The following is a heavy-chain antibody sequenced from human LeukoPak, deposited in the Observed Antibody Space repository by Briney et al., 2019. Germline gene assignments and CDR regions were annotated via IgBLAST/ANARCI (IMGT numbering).Heavy chain of an antibody. CDR2: ISSSSSYI. D-gene: IGHD3-10*01. J-gene: IGHJ4*02. Sequence: GGSLRLSCAASGFTFSSYSMNWVRQAPGKGLEWVSSISSSSSYIYYADSVKGRFTISRDNAKNSLYLQMNSLRAEDTAVYYCARDDTVREVTLFDYWGQGTLVTVSS. CDR3: ARDDTVREVTLFDY. CDR1: GFTFSSYS. V-gene: IGHV3-21*01.